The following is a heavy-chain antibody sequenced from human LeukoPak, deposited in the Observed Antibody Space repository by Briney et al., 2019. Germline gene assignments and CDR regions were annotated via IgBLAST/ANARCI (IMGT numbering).Heavy chain of an antibody. V-gene: IGHV3-23*01. D-gene: IGHD3-10*01. J-gene: IGHJ6*02. CDR3: ASLLTPYHGSGGGGVDV. CDR1: GFTFSNYA. CDR2: ISGSGGST. Sequence: GGSLRLSCAASGFTFSNYAMNWVRQAPGRGLEWVSAISGSGGSTYYADSVKGRFTISRDNSKNTLYLQMTSLRVEDTAVYSCASLLTPYHGSGGGGVDVWGQGTTVTVSS.